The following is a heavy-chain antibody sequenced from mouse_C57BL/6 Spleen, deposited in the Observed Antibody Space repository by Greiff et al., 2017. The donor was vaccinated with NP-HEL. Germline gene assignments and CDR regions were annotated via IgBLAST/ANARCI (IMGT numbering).Heavy chain of an antibody. CDR1: GYSITSGYD. Sequence: EVQLQQSGPGMVKPSQSPSLTCTVTGYSITSGYDWHWIRHFPGNKLEWMGYISYSGSTNYNPSLKSRISITHDTSKNHFFLKLNSVTTEDTATYYCARNDGYYGFADWGQGTLVTVSA. CDR3: ARNDGYYGFAD. V-gene: IGHV3-1*01. CDR2: ISYSGST. D-gene: IGHD2-3*01. J-gene: IGHJ3*01.